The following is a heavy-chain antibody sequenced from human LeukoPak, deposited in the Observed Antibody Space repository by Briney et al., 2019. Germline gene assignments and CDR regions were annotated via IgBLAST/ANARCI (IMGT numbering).Heavy chain of an antibody. CDR3: ARSPLWFGGPLTPYFDY. D-gene: IGHD3-10*01. V-gene: IGHV4-61*05. J-gene: IGHJ4*02. CDR2: IYYSGST. Sequence: RPSETLSLTCTVSGGSISSSSYYWGWIRQPPGKGLEWIGYIYYSGSTNYNPSLKSRVTISVDTSKNQFSLKLSSVTAADTAVYYCARSPLWFGGPLTPYFDYWGLGSLVTVSS. CDR1: GGSISSSSYY.